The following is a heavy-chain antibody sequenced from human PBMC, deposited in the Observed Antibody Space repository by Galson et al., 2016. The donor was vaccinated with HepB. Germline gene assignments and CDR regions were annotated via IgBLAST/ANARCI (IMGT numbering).Heavy chain of an antibody. J-gene: IGHJ6*04. Sequence: LRLSCAASGFTFSNFWMTWIRQSPGKGLEWIGEIHYSGSTNYNPSLQSRVTISADTIKKQFSLKLSSVTAADTAVYYCARGWYYNYMDVWGKGITVIVSS. D-gene: IGHD3-3*01. CDR1: GFTFSNFW. CDR2: IHYSGST. V-gene: IGHV4-34*01. CDR3: ARGWYYNYMDV.